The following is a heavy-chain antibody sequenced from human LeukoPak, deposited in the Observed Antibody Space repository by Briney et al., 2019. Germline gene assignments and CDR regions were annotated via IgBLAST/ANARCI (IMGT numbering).Heavy chain of an antibody. J-gene: IGHJ4*02. V-gene: IGHV4-31*03. CDR3: ARDTHYYDSSGSV. CDR2: IYYSGST. D-gene: IGHD3-22*01. CDR1: GGSISSGGYY. Sequence: SETLSPTCTVSGGSISSGGYYWSWIRQHPGKGLEWIGYIYYSGSTYYNPSLKSRVTISVDTSKNQFSLKLSSVTAADTAVYYCARDTHYYDSSGSVWGQGTLVFVSP.